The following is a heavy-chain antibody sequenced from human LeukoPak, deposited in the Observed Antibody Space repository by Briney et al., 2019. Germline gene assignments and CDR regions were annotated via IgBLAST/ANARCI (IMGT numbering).Heavy chain of an antibody. CDR3: ARRRPTYYYGSGSYFGNWFDP. CDR1: GASVSGSNYY. V-gene: IGHV4-34*01. D-gene: IGHD3-10*01. Sequence: PSETLSLTCAVSGASVSGSNYYWSWIRQPPGKGLEWIGEINHSGSTNYNPSLKSRVTISVDTSKNQFSLKLSSVTAADTAVYYCARRRPTYYYGSGSYFGNWFDPWGQGTLVTVSS. J-gene: IGHJ5*02. CDR2: INHSGST.